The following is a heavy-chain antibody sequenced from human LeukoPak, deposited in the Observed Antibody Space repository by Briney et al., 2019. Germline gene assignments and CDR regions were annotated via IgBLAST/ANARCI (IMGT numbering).Heavy chain of an antibody. CDR3: ARYRDYGGNSAAFDI. Sequence: GGSLRLSCAASGFTFSSYAMSWVRQAPGKGLEWVAFIQYDGSNKYYADSVKGRFTISRDNSKNTLYLQMNSLRAEDTAVYYCARYRDYGGNSAAFDIWGQGTMVTVSS. CDR2: IQYDGSNK. CDR1: GFTFSSYA. J-gene: IGHJ3*02. V-gene: IGHV3-30*02. D-gene: IGHD4-23*01.